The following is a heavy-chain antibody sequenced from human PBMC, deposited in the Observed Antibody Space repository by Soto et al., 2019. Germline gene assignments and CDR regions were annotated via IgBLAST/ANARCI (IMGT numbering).Heavy chain of an antibody. CDR2: IDPSDSYT. D-gene: IGHD2-2*02. CDR3: AIVVVPAAITGWDYYYYGMDV. CDR1: GYSFTSYW. V-gene: IGHV5-10-1*01. Sequence: PGESLKISCKGSGYSFTSYWISWVRQMPGKGLEWMGRIDPSDSYTNYSPSFQGHVTISADKSISTAYLQWSSLKASDTAMYYCAIVVVPAAITGWDYYYYGMDVWGQGTTVTV. J-gene: IGHJ6*02.